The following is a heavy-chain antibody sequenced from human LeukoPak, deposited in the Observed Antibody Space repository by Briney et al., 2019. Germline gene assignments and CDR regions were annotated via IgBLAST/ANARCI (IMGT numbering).Heavy chain of an antibody. Sequence: SQTLSLTCTVSGASISSGAYYWSWIRQHPGKGLEWIGYIFSSRTTYSNPSLKSRVTISVDTSENQFSLNLSSVTAADTAVYFCARDRTGYFFDDWGQGSLVTVSS. CDR2: IFSSRTT. CDR3: ARDRTGYFFDD. CDR1: GASISSGAYY. J-gene: IGHJ4*02. V-gene: IGHV4-31*03.